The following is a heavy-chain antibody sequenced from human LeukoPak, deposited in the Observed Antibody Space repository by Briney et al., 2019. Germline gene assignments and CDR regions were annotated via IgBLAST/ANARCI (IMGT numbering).Heavy chain of an antibody. D-gene: IGHD5-24*01. CDR1: GFTFSSYA. CDR2: ISYDGSNK. Sequence: PGGSLRLSCAASGFTFSSYAMHWVRQAPGKGLEWVAVISYDGSNKYYADSVKGRFTISRDNSKNTLYLQMNSLRAEDTAVYYCARAVEGDGYNEYYFDYWGQGTLVTVSS. J-gene: IGHJ4*02. V-gene: IGHV3-30-3*01. CDR3: ARAVEGDGYNEYYFDY.